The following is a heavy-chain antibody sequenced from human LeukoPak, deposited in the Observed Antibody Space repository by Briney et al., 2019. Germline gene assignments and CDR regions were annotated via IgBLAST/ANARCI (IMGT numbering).Heavy chain of an antibody. Sequence: PGRSLRLSCAASGFTFSSYAMHWVRQAPGKGLEWVAVISYDGSNKYYADSVKGRFTISRDNSKNTLYLQMNSLRAEDTAVYYCARGRYYGSGSYYWLDYWGRGTLVTVSS. V-gene: IGHV3-30-3*01. CDR1: GFTFSSYA. D-gene: IGHD3-10*01. CDR2: ISYDGSNK. J-gene: IGHJ4*02. CDR3: ARGRYYGSGSYYWLDY.